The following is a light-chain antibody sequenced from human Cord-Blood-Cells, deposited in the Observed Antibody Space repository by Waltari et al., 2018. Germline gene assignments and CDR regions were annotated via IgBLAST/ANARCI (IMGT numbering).Light chain of an antibody. J-gene: IGKJ1*01. V-gene: IGKV1-33*01. Sequence: DIQMTQSPSSLSASVGDRGTITCQASQDISNYLNWYQQKPGKAPKLLLYDASNLETGVPSRFSGSGSGTDFTFTISSLQPEDIATYYCQQYDNLPRTFGQGTKVEIK. CDR3: QQYDNLPRT. CDR1: QDISNY. CDR2: DAS.